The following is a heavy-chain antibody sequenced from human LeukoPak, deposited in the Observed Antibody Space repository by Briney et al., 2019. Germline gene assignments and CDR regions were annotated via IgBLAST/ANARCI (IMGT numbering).Heavy chain of an antibody. CDR3: ASGFSSSPYFDY. V-gene: IGHV3-21*01. CDR1: GFTFSTYY. CDR2: ITGSSSYI. D-gene: IGHD6-6*01. Sequence: PGGSLRLSCAASGFTFSTYYMNWVRQAPGKGLEWVSFITGSSSYINYTDSVKGRFTISRDNAKNSLFLQMNSLRDEDTAVYYCASGFSSSPYFDYWGQGTLVTVSS. J-gene: IGHJ4*02.